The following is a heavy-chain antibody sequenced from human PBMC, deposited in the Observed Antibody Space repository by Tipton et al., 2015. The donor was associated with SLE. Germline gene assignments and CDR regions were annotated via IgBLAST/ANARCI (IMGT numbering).Heavy chain of an antibody. CDR3: VKDIEPGGADV. Sequence: SLRLSCTTSGITLSQFDMNWVRQAPGKGLEWVSHIRRGDDAAYYADSVKGRFTISRDNAKNALYLQMNSLRAEDTALYYCVKDIEPGGADVWGQGTTVTVSS. CDR2: IRRGDDAA. D-gene: IGHD3-16*02. J-gene: IGHJ6*02. V-gene: IGHV3-48*03. CDR1: GITLSQFD.